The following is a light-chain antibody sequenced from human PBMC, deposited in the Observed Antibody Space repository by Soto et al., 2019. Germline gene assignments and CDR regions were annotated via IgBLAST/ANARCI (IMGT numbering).Light chain of an antibody. CDR2: SNI. CDR1: SSNIGINP. CDR3: AAWEDSLNGWV. V-gene: IGLV1-44*01. J-gene: IGLJ3*02. Sequence: QSVLTQPPSASGTPGQRVTISCSGSSSNIGINPVNWYQQLPGTAPKLLIYSNIQRPSGVPDRFSGSKSGTSASLAIRGLQSEDEADYFCAAWEDSLNGWVFGGGTKLTVL.